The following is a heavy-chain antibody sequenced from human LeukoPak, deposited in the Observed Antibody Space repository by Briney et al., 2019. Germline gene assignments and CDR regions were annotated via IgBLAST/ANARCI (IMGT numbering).Heavy chain of an antibody. Sequence: SETLSLTCTVSGGSISSGSYYWSWIRQPAGKGLEWIGRIYTSGSTNYNPSLKSRVTISVDTSNNQFSLKLSSVTAADTAAYYCASITMVRGVSSYYYYMDVWGKGTTVTVSS. V-gene: IGHV4-61*02. CDR2: IYTSGST. CDR1: GGSISSGSYY. D-gene: IGHD3-10*01. CDR3: ASITMVRGVSSYYYYMDV. J-gene: IGHJ6*03.